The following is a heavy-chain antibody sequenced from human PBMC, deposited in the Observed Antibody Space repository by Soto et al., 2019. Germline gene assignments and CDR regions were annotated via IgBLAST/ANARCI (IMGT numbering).Heavy chain of an antibody. CDR3: ARDSKKREISMVRGVSNCEAFDI. J-gene: IGHJ3*02. Sequence: SETLSLTCPVSGGSISSYYWSWIRQPPGKGLEWIGYIYYSGSTNYNPSLKSRVTISVDTSKNQFSLKLSSVTAADTAVYYCARDSKKREISMVRGVSNCEAFDIWCQGTTLTVSS. CDR2: IYYSGST. D-gene: IGHD3-10*01. V-gene: IGHV4-59*01. CDR1: GGSISSYY.